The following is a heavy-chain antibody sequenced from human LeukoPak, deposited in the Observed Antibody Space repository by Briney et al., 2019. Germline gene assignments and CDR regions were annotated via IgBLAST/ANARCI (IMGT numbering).Heavy chain of an antibody. Sequence: PGGSLRLSCAASGFTFSSYSMNWVRQAPGKGLEWVAVISYDGSNKYYADSVKGRFTISRDNSKNTLYLQMNSLRAEDTAVYYCAKGLPYGDSRVGYFDYWGQGTLVTVSS. CDR2: ISYDGSNK. CDR1: GFTFSSYS. J-gene: IGHJ4*02. V-gene: IGHV3-30*18. CDR3: AKGLPYGDSRVGYFDY. D-gene: IGHD4-17*01.